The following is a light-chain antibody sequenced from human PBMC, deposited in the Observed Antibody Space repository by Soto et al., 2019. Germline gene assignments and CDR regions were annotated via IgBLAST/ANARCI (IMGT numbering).Light chain of an antibody. CDR1: QSFISN. V-gene: IGKV3-15*01. J-gene: IGKJ4*01. Sequence: EILMTQSPATLSVSPLERATLSCRSSQSFISNLAWYQQNPGQDPRLLVYGAATRATGIPARFSGSGSGTEFTLHIRRLQSEDFAVYYCKKYNKWLIPNFGGGNXVEIK. CDR3: KKYNKWLIPN. CDR2: GAA.